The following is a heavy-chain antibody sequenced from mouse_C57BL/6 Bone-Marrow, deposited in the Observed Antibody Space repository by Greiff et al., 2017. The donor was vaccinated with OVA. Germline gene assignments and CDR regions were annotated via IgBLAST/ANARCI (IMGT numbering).Heavy chain of an antibody. J-gene: IGHJ3*01. CDR3: VRQDGSY. CDR1: GFSFNTYA. V-gene: IGHV10-1*01. CDR2: IRSKSNNYAT. Sequence: DVKLVESGGGLVQPKGSLKLSCAASGFSFNTYAMNWVRQAPGKGLEWVARIRSKSNNYATYYADSVKDRFTISRDESESMLYLQMNNVKTEDTAMYYCVRQDGSYWGQGTLVTVSA.